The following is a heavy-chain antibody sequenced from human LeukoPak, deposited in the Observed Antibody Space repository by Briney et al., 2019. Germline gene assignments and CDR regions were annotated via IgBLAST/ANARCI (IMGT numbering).Heavy chain of an antibody. Sequence: GSLRLSCAASGFTFSSYWMSWIRQPPGKGLEWIGEINHSGSTNYNPSLKSRVTISVDTSKDQFSLKLSSVTAADTAVYYCARGRSSRSRPYYFDYWGQGTLVTVSS. V-gene: IGHV4-34*01. J-gene: IGHJ4*02. CDR3: ARGRSSRSRPYYFDY. CDR1: GFTFSSYW. D-gene: IGHD2-2*01. CDR2: INHSGST.